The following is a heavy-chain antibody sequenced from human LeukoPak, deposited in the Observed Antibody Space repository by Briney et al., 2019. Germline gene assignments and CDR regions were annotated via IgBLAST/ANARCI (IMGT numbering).Heavy chain of an antibody. CDR2: INHSGST. J-gene: IGHJ5*02. Sequence: SETLSLTCAVYGGSFSGYYWSWIRQPPGKGLEWIGEINHSGSTNYNPSLKSRVTISIDTSKNHFSLKLSSVTAADTAVYYCARDTGFDYYDSSGYYYVNWFDPWGQGTLVAVSS. D-gene: IGHD3-22*01. V-gene: IGHV4-34*01. CDR3: ARDTGFDYYDSSGYYYVNWFDP. CDR1: GGSFSGYY.